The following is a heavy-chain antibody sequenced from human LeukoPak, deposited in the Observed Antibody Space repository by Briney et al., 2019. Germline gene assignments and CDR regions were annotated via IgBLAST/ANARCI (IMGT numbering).Heavy chain of an antibody. CDR1: GYSISSGYY. V-gene: IGHV4-38-2*02. J-gene: IGHJ6*03. D-gene: IGHD3-22*01. CDR3: ARGNNYYDSSGYYVRYMDV. Sequence: SETLSLTCTVSGYSISSGYYWGWIRQPPGKGLEWIGSIYHSGSTNYNPSLKSRVTISVDTSKNQFSLKLSSVTAADTAVYYCARGNNYYDSSGYYVRYMDVWGKGTTVTISS. CDR2: IYHSGST.